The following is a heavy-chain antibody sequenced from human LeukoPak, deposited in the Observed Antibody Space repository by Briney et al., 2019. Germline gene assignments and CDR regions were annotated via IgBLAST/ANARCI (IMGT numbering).Heavy chain of an antibody. Sequence: PSETLSLTCTVSGGSISDYYWSWIRQSAGKGLEWVGRISTSGTTNYNRSLESRVTMSVDTSKSQFSLKLSSVTAADTAVYYCALQSWGSYTFWGQGTLVFVSS. V-gene: IGHV4-4*07. CDR3: ALQSWGSYTF. D-gene: IGHD4-11*01. J-gene: IGHJ4*02. CDR1: GGSISDYY. CDR2: ISTSGTT.